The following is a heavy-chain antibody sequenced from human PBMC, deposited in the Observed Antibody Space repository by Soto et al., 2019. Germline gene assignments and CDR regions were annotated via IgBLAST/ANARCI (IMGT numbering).Heavy chain of an antibody. CDR2: IIDSGGST. CDR3: AKSPYGSSWYYLDY. CDR1: GFTFTSYA. V-gene: IGHV3-23*01. D-gene: IGHD6-13*01. J-gene: IGHJ4*02. Sequence: EVQLLESGGGLVQPGGSLRLSCAASGFTFTSYAMTWVRQAPGKGLEWVSAIIDSGGSTYDADSVKGRFTISRDNSKNTLSLQRNSLRAEDTAVYYCAKSPYGSSWYYLDYWGQGTLVTVSS.